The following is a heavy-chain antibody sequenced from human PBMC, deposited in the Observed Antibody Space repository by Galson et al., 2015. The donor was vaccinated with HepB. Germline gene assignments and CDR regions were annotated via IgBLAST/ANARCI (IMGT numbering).Heavy chain of an antibody. CDR2: INPSGVST. V-gene: IGHV1-46*01. J-gene: IGHJ3*02. Sequence: SVKVSCKASGYTFTNYYIHWVRQAPGQGLEWMGIINPSGVSTNYAQKFQGRVTMTRDTSTSTVYMELSRLRSDDTAVYYCARDVTFDIWGQGTMVTVSS. CDR1: GYTFTNYY. CDR3: ARDVTFDI.